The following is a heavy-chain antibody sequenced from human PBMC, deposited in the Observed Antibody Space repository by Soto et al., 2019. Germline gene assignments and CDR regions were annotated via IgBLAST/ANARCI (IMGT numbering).Heavy chain of an antibody. D-gene: IGHD3-16*01. V-gene: IGHV3-9*01. J-gene: IGHJ4*02. CDR2: ICWNSGSI. CDR1: GFTFDDYA. CDR3: AKGSWTMITFGGFGY. Sequence: EVQLVESGGGLVQPGRSLRLSCAASGFTFDDYAMHWVRQAPGKGLEWVSGICWNSGSIGYADSVKGRFTISRDNAKNSLYLQMNSLRAEDTALYYCAKGSWTMITFGGFGYWGQGTLVTVSS.